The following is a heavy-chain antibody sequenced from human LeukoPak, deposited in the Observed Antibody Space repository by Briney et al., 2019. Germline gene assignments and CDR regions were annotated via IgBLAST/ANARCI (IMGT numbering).Heavy chain of an antibody. CDR2: IYSGGST. J-gene: IGHJ1*01. CDR3: ATYSSLNRREFQY. Sequence: PGGSLRLSCAASGFTVSSNYMSWVRQAPGKGLEGVSVIYSGGSTYYADSVKGRFTISRDNAKNSLYLQMNSLRAEDTAVYYCATYSSLNRREFQYWGQGALLTVSS. D-gene: IGHD3-22*01. CDR1: GFTVSSNY. V-gene: IGHV3-66*01.